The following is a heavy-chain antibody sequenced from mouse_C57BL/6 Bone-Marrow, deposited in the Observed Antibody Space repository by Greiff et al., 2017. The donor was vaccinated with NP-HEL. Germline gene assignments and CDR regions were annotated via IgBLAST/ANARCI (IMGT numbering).Heavy chain of an antibody. CDR2: IDPSDSYT. J-gene: IGHJ3*01. CDR1: GYTFTSYW. Sequence: QVQLQQPGAELVMPGASMKLSCKASGYTFTSYWMHWVKQRPGQGLEWIGEIDPSDSYTNYNQQFKGKSTLTVDKSSSTAYMQLSSLTSEDAAVYYCARSRVLGFAYWGKGTLVTVSA. D-gene: IGHD3-1*01. CDR3: ARSRVLGFAY. V-gene: IGHV1-69*01.